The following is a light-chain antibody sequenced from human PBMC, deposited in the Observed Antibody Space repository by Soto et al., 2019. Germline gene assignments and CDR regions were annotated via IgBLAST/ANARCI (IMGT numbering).Light chain of an antibody. CDR3: QQYNDWPFT. CDR2: GVS. V-gene: IGKV3-15*01. Sequence: EIVMTQSPGTLSVSPGERATLSCRASQSVSVNLAWYQQKPGQAPRLLIYGVSTRATGIPARFSGSESGTEFTLTISSLQSEDFAVYYCQQYNDWPFTFGRGTKVDI. J-gene: IGKJ3*01. CDR1: QSVSVN.